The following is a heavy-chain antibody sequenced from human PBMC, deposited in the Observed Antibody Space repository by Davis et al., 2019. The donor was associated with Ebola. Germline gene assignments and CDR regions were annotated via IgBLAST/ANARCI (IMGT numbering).Heavy chain of an antibody. CDR1: GFPFSGYV. Sequence: SCAASGFPFSGYVMSWVCQAPGKGLEWVARIHQDESKKYYVDSVKGRFIISRVNAKNSLYLQMNSLRVEDTAVYYCASYVVGWGQGTLVTISS. J-gene: IGHJ4*02. CDR3: ASYVVG. D-gene: IGHD3-10*02. V-gene: IGHV3-7*03. CDR2: IHQDESKK.